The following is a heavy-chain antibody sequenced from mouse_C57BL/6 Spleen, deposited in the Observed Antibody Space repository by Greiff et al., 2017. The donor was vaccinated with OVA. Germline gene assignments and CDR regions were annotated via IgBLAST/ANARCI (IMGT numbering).Heavy chain of an antibody. D-gene: IGHD2-4*01. V-gene: IGHV1-63*01. CDR3: ARSGYDYDFWYFDV. Sequence: QVQLQQSGAELVRPGTSVKMSCKASGYTFTNYWIGWAKQRPGHGLEWIGDIYPGGGYTNYNEKFKGQATLTADKSSSTAYMQFSSLTSEDSTIYYCARSGYDYDFWYFDVWGTGTTVTVSS. CDR1: GYTFTNYW. CDR2: IYPGGGYT. J-gene: IGHJ1*03.